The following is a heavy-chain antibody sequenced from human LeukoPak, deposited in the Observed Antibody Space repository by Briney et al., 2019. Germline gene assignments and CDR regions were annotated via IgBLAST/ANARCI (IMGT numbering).Heavy chain of an antibody. D-gene: IGHD6-19*01. CDR3: ARVRQWLVRAFDY. J-gene: IGHJ4*02. Sequence: ASVKVSCKASRYTFNEYAMIWVRQAPEQGLEWMGWINTDTGNPTYAQGFTGRFVFSLDTSVSTAYLQISSLKAEDTAVYYCARVRQWLVRAFDYWGQGTLVTVSS. CDR1: RYTFNEYA. V-gene: IGHV7-4-1*02. CDR2: INTDTGNP.